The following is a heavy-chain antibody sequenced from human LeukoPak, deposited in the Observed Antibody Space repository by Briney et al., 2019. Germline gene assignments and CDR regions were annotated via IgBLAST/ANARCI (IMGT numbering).Heavy chain of an antibody. Sequence: SETLSLTCSVSGGSISSDYWNWIRQPVRKGLEWIGRISLGGRTNYNPSLKSRVTVSLDKSKNQFSLKVTSVTAADTAVYYCARLNGSGSYAYFDYWGQGSLVIVSS. CDR2: ISLGGRT. V-gene: IGHV4-4*07. CDR3: ARLNGSGSYAYFDY. J-gene: IGHJ4*02. CDR1: GGSISSDY. D-gene: IGHD3-10*01.